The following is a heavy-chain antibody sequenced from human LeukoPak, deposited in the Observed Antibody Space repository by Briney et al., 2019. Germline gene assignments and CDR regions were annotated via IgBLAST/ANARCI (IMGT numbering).Heavy chain of an antibody. CDR2: ISGSGGST. J-gene: IGHJ6*02. Sequence: PGGSLRLSCAASGFTFSSYAMSWVRQAPGKGLEWVSAISGSGGSTYYADSVKGRFTISRDNSKNTLYLQMNSLRAGDTAVYYCAKVPYYDFWSGSNSNYYYGMDVWGQGTTVTVSS. CDR3: AKVPYYDFWSGSNSNYYYGMDV. V-gene: IGHV3-23*01. CDR1: GFTFSSYA. D-gene: IGHD3-3*01.